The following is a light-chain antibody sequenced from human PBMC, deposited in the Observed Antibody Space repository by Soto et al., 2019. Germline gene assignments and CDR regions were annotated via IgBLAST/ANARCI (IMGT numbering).Light chain of an antibody. CDR1: QSVRSNY. V-gene: IGKV3-20*01. Sequence: EIVLTQSPGTLSLSPGETATLASRASQSVRSNYLAWYKQKPGQAPRLLISDASNRATGIPDRFSGSGSGTDITLTISRLEPEDCEVYYCQQCGSSPLTFGQGTRLEI. CDR3: QQCGSSPLT. CDR2: DAS. J-gene: IGKJ5*01.